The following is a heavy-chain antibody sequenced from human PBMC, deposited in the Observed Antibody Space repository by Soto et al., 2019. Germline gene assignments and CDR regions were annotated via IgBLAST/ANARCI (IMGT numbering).Heavy chain of an antibody. CDR1: GGSISSGGYY. V-gene: IGHV4-31*03. Sequence: QVQLQESGPGLVKPSQTLSLTSTVSGGSISSGGYYWSWIRQHPGKGLEWIGYIYYSGSTYYNPSLKSRVTISVDTSKNQFSLKLSSVTAADTAVYYCARVGSVARSNYGMDVWGQGTTVTVAS. J-gene: IGHJ6*02. CDR2: IYYSGST. CDR3: ARVGSVARSNYGMDV. D-gene: IGHD5-12*01.